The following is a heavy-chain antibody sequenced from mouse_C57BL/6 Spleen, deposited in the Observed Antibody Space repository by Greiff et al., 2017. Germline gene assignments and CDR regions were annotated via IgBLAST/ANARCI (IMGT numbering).Heavy chain of an antibody. Sequence: VQLQQPGAELVKPGASVKLSCKASGYTFTSYWMQWVKQRPGQGLEWIGEIDPSDSYTNYNQKFKGKATLTVDTSSSTAYMQLSSLTSEDSAVYYCARWGYGNPWFAYWGQGTLVTVSA. D-gene: IGHD2-10*02. CDR1: GYTFTSYW. J-gene: IGHJ3*01. CDR3: ARWGYGNPWFAY. V-gene: IGHV1-50*01. CDR2: IDPSDSYT.